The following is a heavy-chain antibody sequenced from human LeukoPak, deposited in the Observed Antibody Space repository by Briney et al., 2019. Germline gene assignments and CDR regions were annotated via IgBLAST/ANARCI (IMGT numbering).Heavy chain of an antibody. CDR3: ARKDYYGSGSNHYFDY. D-gene: IGHD3-10*01. V-gene: IGHV4-61*05. CDR2: IYYSGST. J-gene: IGHJ4*02. Sequence: PSETLSLTCTVSGGSISSTSYYWSWIRQPPGKGLEWIGYIYYSGSTNYNPSLKSRVTISVDTSKNQFSLKLSSVTAADTAVYYCARKDYYGSGSNHYFDYWGQGILVTVSS. CDR1: GGSISSTSYY.